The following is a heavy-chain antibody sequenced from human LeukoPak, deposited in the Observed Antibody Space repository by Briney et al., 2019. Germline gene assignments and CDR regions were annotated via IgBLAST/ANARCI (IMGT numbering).Heavy chain of an antibody. CDR2: VSTTGGST. J-gene: IGHJ6*03. D-gene: IGHD6-19*01. CDR1: SFTFSSYV. Sequence: GGSLRLSCGASSFTFSSYVMSWVRQAPGKGLEWVSTVSTTGGSTYYADSVKGRFTISRDNSKDTLYLQMNSLRAEDTAVYYCAKCSGWFVRGKDYYYYYMDVWGKGTTVTVSS. V-gene: IGHV3-23*01. CDR3: AKCSGWFVRGKDYYYYYMDV.